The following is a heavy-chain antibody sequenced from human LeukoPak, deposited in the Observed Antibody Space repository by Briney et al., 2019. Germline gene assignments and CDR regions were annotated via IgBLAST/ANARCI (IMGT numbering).Heavy chain of an antibody. J-gene: IGHJ5*02. Sequence: PSQTLSLTCAVSGDSITSDGFSWRWIRQPPGNGLPSVGYIRHSGSTYYKPSLKNRGTTSLDRSNNHFSLNLSSVSAADTAVYYCARDYHGSGTYYGGWFDPWGQGTLVTVSS. D-gene: IGHD3-10*01. CDR2: IRHSGST. CDR3: ARDYHGSGTYYGGWFDP. V-gene: IGHV4-30-2*01. CDR1: GDSITSDGFS.